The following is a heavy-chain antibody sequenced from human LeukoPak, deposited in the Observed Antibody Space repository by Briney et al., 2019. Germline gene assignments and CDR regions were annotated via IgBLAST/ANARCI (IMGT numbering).Heavy chain of an antibody. J-gene: IGHJ5*02. CDR1: GFTFSSYA. CDR3: AKWAYCSSTTCYIGDGWFDP. CDR2: IRGSGTKT. V-gene: IGHV3-23*01. D-gene: IGHD2-2*02. Sequence: GGSLRLSCAASGFTFSSYAMSWVRQAPGKGLEWVSGIRGSGTKTYYADSVKGRFTISRDNSKNTLYLQMNSLRAEDTAVYYCAKWAYCSSTTCYIGDGWFDPWGQGTLVTVSS.